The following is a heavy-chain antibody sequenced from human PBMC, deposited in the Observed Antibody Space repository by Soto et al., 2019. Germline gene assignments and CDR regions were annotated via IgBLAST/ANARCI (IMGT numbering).Heavy chain of an antibody. J-gene: IGHJ6*02. CDR1: GYTFSTYA. Sequence: ASVKVSCKASGYTFSTYAIHWVRQAPGQSLEWMGWLNGGTGQTRYSQRFQDRVTITRDTSASTAYMEVSSLRPEDTAVYYCARGKGMEENYYYYGMDIWGQGTTVTV. CDR3: ARGKGMEENYYYYGMDI. D-gene: IGHD1-1*01. V-gene: IGHV1-3*01. CDR2: LNGGTGQT.